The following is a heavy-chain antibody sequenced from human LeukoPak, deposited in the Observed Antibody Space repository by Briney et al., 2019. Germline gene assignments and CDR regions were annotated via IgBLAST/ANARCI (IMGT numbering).Heavy chain of an antibody. D-gene: IGHD5-12*01. Sequence: PGGSLRLSCAASGFAFSYYYMSWIRQAPEKGLEWVSYISNTTTYTNYADSVKGRFTISRDNAKNSLYLQMNSLRAEDTAVYYCARVGGYSGYGEDAFDIWGQGTMVTVSS. CDR3: ARVGGYSGYGEDAFDI. J-gene: IGHJ3*02. CDR2: ISNTTTYT. CDR1: GFAFSYYY. V-gene: IGHV3-11*06.